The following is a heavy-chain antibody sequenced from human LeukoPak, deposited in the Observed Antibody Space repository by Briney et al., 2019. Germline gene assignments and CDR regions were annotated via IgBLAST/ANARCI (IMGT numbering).Heavy chain of an antibody. CDR3: ARDGYYYDSSGYYYDWFDP. CDR1: GGTFSSYA. J-gene: IGHJ5*02. CDR2: IIPILGTA. Sequence: GASVKVSCKASGGTFSSYAISWVRQAPGQGLEWMGRIIPILGTANYAQKFQGRVTITADKSTSTAYMELSSLRSEDTAVYYCARDGYYYDSSGYYYDWFDPWGQGTLVTVSS. D-gene: IGHD3-22*01. V-gene: IGHV1-69*04.